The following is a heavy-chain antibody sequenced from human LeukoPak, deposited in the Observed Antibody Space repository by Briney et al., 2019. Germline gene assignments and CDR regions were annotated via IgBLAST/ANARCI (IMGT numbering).Heavy chain of an antibody. V-gene: IGHV3-15*01. CDR1: GFTFSNAW. D-gene: IGHD7-27*01. J-gene: IGHJ4*02. CDR3: TTDPSLGLRVDY. Sequence: GGSLRLSCAASGFTFSNAWMSWVRQAPGKGLEWVGRIKSKTDGGTTDYAAPVKGRFTISRDDSKNTLYLQMNSLKTEDTAVYYCTTDPSLGLRVDYWGQGTLVTVSS. CDR2: IKSKTDGGTT.